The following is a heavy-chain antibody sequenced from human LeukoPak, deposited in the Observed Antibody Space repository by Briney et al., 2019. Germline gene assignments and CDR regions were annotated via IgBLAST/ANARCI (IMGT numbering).Heavy chain of an antibody. V-gene: IGHV1-69*13. Sequence: SVKVSCKASGGTFSSYAITWVRQAPGQGLEWMGGFIPRFGMSNYARRLQGRVTITADESTSTAYVELSSLRSEDTAVYYCARALADDYGDYNWFDPWGQGTLVTVSS. CDR2: FIPRFGMS. CDR3: ARALADDYGDYNWFDP. CDR1: GGTFSSYA. J-gene: IGHJ5*02. D-gene: IGHD4-17*01.